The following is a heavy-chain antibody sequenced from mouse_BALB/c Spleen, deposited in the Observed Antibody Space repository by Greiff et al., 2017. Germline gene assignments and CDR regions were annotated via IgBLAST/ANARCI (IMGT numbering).Heavy chain of an antibody. J-gene: IGHJ4*01. CDR1: GYTFSSYW. Sequence: QVQLQQSGAELMKPGASVKISCKATGYTFSSYWIEWVKQRPGHGLEWIGEILPGSGSTNYNEKFKGKATFTADTSSNTAYMQLSSLTSEDSAVYYCARNEAYDYDAMDYWGQGTSVTVSS. V-gene: IGHV1-9*01. CDR3: ARNEAYDYDAMDY. D-gene: IGHD3-2*02. CDR2: ILPGSGST.